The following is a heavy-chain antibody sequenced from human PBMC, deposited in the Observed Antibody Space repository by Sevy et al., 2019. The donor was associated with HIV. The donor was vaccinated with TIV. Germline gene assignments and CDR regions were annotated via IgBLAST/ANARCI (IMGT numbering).Heavy chain of an antibody. CDR1: GFTFSSYA. CDR2: ISYDGSNK. J-gene: IGHJ6*02. Sequence: GGSLRLSCAASGFTFSSYAMHWVRQAPGKGLEWVAVISYDGSNKYYADSVKGRFTISRDNSKNTLYLQMNSLRAEDKGGYYCARDKDSSRWSLGWDVLGQGTTVTVSS. V-gene: IGHV3-30-3*01. D-gene: IGHD6-13*01. CDR3: ARDKDSSRWSLGWDV.